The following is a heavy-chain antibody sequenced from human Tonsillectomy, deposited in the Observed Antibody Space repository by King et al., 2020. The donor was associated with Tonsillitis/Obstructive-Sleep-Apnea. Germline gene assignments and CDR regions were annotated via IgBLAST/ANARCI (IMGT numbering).Heavy chain of an antibody. CDR2: ISSSSSTI. CDR3: ARGKVPAAMGWFDP. J-gene: IGHJ5*02. D-gene: IGHD2-2*01. Sequence: DVQLVESGGGLVQPGGSLRLSCAASGFTFSSYSMNWVRQAPGKGLEWVSYISSSSSTIYYADSVKGRFTISRDNAKNSLYLQMNSLRDEDTAVYYCARGKVPAAMGWFDPWGQGTLVTVSS. CDR1: GFTFSSYS. V-gene: IGHV3-48*02.